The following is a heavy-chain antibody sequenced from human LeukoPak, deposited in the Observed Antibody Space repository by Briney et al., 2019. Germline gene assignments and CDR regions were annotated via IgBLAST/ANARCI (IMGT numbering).Heavy chain of an antibody. CDR2: FDPEDGET. Sequence: ASVKVSCKVSGYTLTELSMHWVRQAPGKGLEWMGGFDPEDGETFYAQKFQGRVTMTRDMSTSTVYMELSSLRSEDTAVYYCASQPGHYDILTGYLNDAFDIWGQGTMVTVSS. J-gene: IGHJ3*02. CDR3: ASQPGHYDILTGYLNDAFDI. CDR1: GYTLTELS. D-gene: IGHD3-9*01. V-gene: IGHV1-24*01.